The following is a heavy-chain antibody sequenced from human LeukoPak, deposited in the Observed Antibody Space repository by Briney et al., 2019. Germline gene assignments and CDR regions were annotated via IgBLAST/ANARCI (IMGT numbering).Heavy chain of an antibody. Sequence: ASVKVSCKTSGYTFTSYYIHWVRQAPGQGLEWMGVINPSGGSTNYAPKFQGRVTVTRDTSTSTVYMELSSLRSKDTAVYYCASFDGNNYLLDYWGQGTLVSVSS. CDR2: INPSGGST. V-gene: IGHV1-46*01. D-gene: IGHD5-24*01. CDR3: ASFDGNNYLLDY. J-gene: IGHJ4*02. CDR1: GYTFTSYY.